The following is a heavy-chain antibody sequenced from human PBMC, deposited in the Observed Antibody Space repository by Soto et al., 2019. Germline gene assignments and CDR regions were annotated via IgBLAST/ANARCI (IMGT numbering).Heavy chain of an antibody. CDR2: IYYSGNT. V-gene: IGHV4-38-2*01. CDR1: GYSISSGYY. Sequence: SETLSLTRAVSGYSISSGYYWGWIRQPPGKGLEWIGSIYYSGNTYYNPSLKSRVTISVDTSKNQFSLKLNSVTAADTAVYFCARIAGGWYWYYWGQGTLVTVSS. J-gene: IGHJ4*02. CDR3: ARIAGGWYWYY. D-gene: IGHD6-19*01.